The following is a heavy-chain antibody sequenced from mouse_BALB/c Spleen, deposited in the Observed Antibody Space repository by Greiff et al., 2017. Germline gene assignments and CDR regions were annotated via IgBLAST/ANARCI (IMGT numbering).Heavy chain of an antibody. CDR2: IWAGGST. D-gene: IGHD2-4*01. J-gene: IGHJ3*01. V-gene: IGHV2-9*02. CDR1: GFSLTSYG. CDR3: AREGSTMTTY. Sequence: VMLVESGPGLVAPSQSLSITCTVSGFSLTSYGVHWVRQPPGKGLEWLGVIWAGGSTNYNSALMSRLSISKDNSKSQVFLKMNSLQTDDTAMYYCAREGSTMTTYWGQGTLVTVSA.